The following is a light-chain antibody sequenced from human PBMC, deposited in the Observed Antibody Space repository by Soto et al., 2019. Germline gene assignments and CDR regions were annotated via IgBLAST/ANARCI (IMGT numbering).Light chain of an antibody. J-gene: IGLJ2*01. CDR3: SSYTSIRILV. CDR2: DVT. V-gene: IGLV2-14*03. CDR1: RSDVGGYNY. Sequence: QSVLTQPASVSGSPGQSITISCTGTRSDVGGYNYVSWYQHHPGKAPKLMIYDVTNRPSGVSNRFSGSKSGNTASLTISGLQAEDEADYYCSSYTSIRILVFGGGTKHTVL.